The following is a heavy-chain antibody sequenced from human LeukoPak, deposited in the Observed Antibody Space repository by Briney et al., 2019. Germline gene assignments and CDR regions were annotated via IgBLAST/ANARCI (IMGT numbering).Heavy chain of an antibody. D-gene: IGHD3-22*01. CDR3: AKDDYYDSSRLDY. Sequence: GRSLRLSCAASGFTFSSYGMHWVRQAPGKGLEWVAVISYDGSNKYYADSVKGRFTISRDNSKNTLYLQMNSLRAEDTAVYYCAKDDYYDSSRLDYWGQGTLVTVSS. V-gene: IGHV3-30*18. J-gene: IGHJ4*02. CDR2: ISYDGSNK. CDR1: GFTFSSYG.